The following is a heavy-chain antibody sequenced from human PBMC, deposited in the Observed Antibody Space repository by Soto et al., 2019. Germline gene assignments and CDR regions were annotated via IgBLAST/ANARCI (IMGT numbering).Heavy chain of an antibody. CDR2: IYYSGST. D-gene: IGHD2-2*01. Sequence: SETLSLTCTVSGGSIGSYYWSWIRQPPGKGLEWIGYIYYSGSTNYNPSLKSRVTISVDTSKNQFSLKLSSVTAADTAVYYCARGGDIVVVPAAQPLYYFDYWGQGTLVTVSS. J-gene: IGHJ4*02. CDR3: ARGGDIVVVPAAQPLYYFDY. V-gene: IGHV4-59*01. CDR1: GGSIGSYY.